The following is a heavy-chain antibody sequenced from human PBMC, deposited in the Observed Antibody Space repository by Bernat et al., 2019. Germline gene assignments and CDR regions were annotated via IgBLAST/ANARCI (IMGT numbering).Heavy chain of an antibody. D-gene: IGHD4-23*01. CDR2: INHSGST. CDR1: GGSFSGYY. V-gene: IGHV4-34*01. CDR3: ARDQSLTPLEYYFDY. J-gene: IGHJ4*02. Sequence: QVQLQQWGAGLLKPSETLSLTCAVYGGSFSGYYWSWIRQPPGKGLEWIGEINHSGSTNYNPSLKSRVTISVDTSKNQFSLKLSSVTAADTAVYYCARDQSLTPLEYYFDYWGQGTLVTVSS.